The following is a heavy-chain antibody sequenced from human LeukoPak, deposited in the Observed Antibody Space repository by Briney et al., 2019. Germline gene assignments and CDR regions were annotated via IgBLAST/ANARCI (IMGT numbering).Heavy chain of an antibody. CDR3: ARQSISGSSLSYFDY. CDR1: GYTFTSYG. D-gene: IGHD3-22*01. V-gene: IGHV1-18*01. J-gene: IGHJ4*02. CDR2: ISAYNGNT. Sequence: ASVKVSCKASGYTFTSYGISWVRQAPGQGLEWMGWISAYNGNTNYAQKLQGRVTMTTDTSTSTAYMELRSLRSDDTAVYYCARQSISGSSLSYFDYWGQGTLVNVSS.